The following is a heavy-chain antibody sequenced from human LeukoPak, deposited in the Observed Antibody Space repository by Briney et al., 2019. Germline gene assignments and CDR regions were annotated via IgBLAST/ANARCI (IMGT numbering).Heavy chain of an antibody. V-gene: IGHV3-30-3*01. D-gene: IGHD4-17*01. Sequence: GRSLRLSCAASGFTFSYYTMHWVRQAPGKGLEWVAVISYDGSNEYYADSVKGRFTISRDNSKNTLYLQMNSLRVEDTAVYYCGRGYYGDYGYGMDVWGQGTTVTVSS. J-gene: IGHJ6*02. CDR3: GRGYYGDYGYGMDV. CDR2: ISYDGSNE. CDR1: GFTFSYYT.